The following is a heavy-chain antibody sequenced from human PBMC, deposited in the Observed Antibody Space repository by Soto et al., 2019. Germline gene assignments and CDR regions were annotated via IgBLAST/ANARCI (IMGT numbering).Heavy chain of an antibody. CDR1: GFTFSSYA. CDR2: ISGSGGST. J-gene: IGHJ4*02. D-gene: IGHD3-22*01. V-gene: IGHV3-23*01. Sequence: PGGSLRLSCAASGFTFSSYAMSWVRQAPGKGLEWVSAISGSGGSTYYADSVKGRFTISRDNSKNTLYLQMNSLRAEDTAVYYCARDTMIVVVPGDYWGQGTLVTVSS. CDR3: ARDTMIVVVPGDY.